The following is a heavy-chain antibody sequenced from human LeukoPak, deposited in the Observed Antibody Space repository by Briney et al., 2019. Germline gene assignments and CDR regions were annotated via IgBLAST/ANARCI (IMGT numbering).Heavy chain of an antibody. D-gene: IGHD6-19*01. J-gene: IGHJ4*02. Sequence: SETLSLTCTVSGGSISSYYWTWIRQPPGKGLEWIGYVYYSGSTNYNPSLKSRVTISVDTSKNQFSLKLSSVTAADTAVYYCARSGYSSGWYYFAYWGQGSLVTVSS. CDR2: VYYSGST. V-gene: IGHV4-59*08. CDR1: GGSISSYY. CDR3: ARSGYSSGWYYFAY.